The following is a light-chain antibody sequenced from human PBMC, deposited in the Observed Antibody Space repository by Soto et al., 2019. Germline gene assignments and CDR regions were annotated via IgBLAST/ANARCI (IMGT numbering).Light chain of an antibody. V-gene: IGLV2-8*01. CDR3: SSYADTNNWV. Sequence: QSALTQPPSASGSAGQSVTISCTGTSSDVGGYNYVSWFQQQPGKAPKLMICEVNKRPSGVPDRFSGSKSGNTASLTVSGLQAEDEADFYCSSYADTNNWVFCGGTKLTVL. CDR2: EVN. CDR1: SSDVGGYNY. J-gene: IGLJ3*02.